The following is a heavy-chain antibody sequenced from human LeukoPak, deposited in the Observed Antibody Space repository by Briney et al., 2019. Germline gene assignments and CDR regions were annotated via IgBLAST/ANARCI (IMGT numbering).Heavy chain of an antibody. V-gene: IGHV4-31*03. D-gene: IGHD7-27*01. CDR1: GGSISSGDYY. CDR2: IYYSGST. Sequence: SQTLSLTCTVSGGSISSGDYYWSWIRQHPGKGLEWIGYIYYSGSTYYNPSLKSRFTMSLDTSKNQFSLKLSYVTAADTAVYYCARVVNWDWYFDLWGRGTLVTVSS. J-gene: IGHJ2*01. CDR3: ARVVNWDWYFDL.